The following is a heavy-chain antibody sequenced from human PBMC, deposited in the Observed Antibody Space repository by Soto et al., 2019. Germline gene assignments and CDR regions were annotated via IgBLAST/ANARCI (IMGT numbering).Heavy chain of an antibody. Sequence: SETLSLTCTVSGGSISSSSYYWGWIRQPPGKGLEWIGSIYYSGSTYYNPSLKSRVTISVDTSKNQFSLKLSSVTAADTAVYYCARITGTTGAYYFDYWGQGTLVTVSS. J-gene: IGHJ4*02. CDR2: IYYSGST. V-gene: IGHV4-39*01. CDR1: GGSISSSSYY. CDR3: ARITGTTGAYYFDY. D-gene: IGHD1-20*01.